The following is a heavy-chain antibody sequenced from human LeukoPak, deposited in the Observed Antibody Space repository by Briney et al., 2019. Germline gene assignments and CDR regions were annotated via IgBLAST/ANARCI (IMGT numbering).Heavy chain of an antibody. D-gene: IGHD6-13*01. V-gene: IGHV3-74*01. Sequence: QAGGSLRLSCAASDFTFSSHWMYWVRHAPGKGLVWVARLSGDGGTTRHADSVKGRFTISRDNAKNTLYLQMNSLGVEDTALYYCARGIASSRSVAIDLWGQGTLVAVSS. CDR3: ARGIASSRSVAIDL. J-gene: IGHJ4*02. CDR1: DFTFSSHW. CDR2: LSGDGGTT.